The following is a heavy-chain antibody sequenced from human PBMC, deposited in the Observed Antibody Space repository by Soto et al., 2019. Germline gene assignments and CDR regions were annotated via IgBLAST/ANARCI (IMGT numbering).Heavy chain of an antibody. Sequence: SETLSLTCAVSGESFSGYYWSWIRQPPGKGLEWIGQIFHGGGTNYSPSLKSRVTISVDTSKNQFSLELSSVTAADTAVYYCARPHYDSNTFYSFFDYWGQGTLVTVSS. V-gene: IGHV4-34*12. D-gene: IGHD3-22*01. CDR2: IFHGGGT. CDR1: GESFSGYY. CDR3: ARPHYDSNTFYSFFDY. J-gene: IGHJ4*02.